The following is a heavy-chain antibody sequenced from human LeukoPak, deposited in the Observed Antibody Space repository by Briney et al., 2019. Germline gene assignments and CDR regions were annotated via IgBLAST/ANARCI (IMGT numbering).Heavy chain of an antibody. J-gene: IGHJ3*02. V-gene: IGHV4-59*08. D-gene: IGHD3-22*01. Sequence: SETLSLTCTVSGGSVSDYYWSWIRQSPGKGLEWIGYIYYTETSYNPSLKSRVTISVDTSKNQFSLKLSSVTAADTAVYFCARGPYSYDSSGAFDIWGQGTMVTVSS. CDR2: IYYTET. CDR3: ARGPYSYDSSGAFDI. CDR1: GGSVSDYY.